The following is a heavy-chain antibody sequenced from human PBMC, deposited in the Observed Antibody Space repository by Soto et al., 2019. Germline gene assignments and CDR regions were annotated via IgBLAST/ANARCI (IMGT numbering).Heavy chain of an antibody. D-gene: IGHD3-10*01. CDR2: INHSGST. Sequence: SETLSLTCAVYGGSFSGYYWSWIRQPPGKGLEWIGEINHSGSTNYNPSLKSRVTISVDTSKNQFSLKLSSVTAADTAVYYCARTVIVVRGVIRWFGPWGQGTLVTVSS. V-gene: IGHV4-34*01. CDR1: GGSFSGYY. CDR3: ARTVIVVRGVIRWFGP. J-gene: IGHJ5*02.